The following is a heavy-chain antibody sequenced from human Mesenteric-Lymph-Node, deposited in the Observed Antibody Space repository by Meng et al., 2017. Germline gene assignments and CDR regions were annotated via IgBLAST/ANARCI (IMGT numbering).Heavy chain of an antibody. Sequence: GESLKISCAASGFTFSSYSMNWVRQAPGKGLEWVSSISSSSSYIYYADSVKGRFTISRDNSKNTLYLQMNSLRAEDTAVYYCAKVVVVAATGSMYYFDYWGQGTLVTVSS. CDR1: GFTFSSYS. CDR3: AKVVVVAATGSMYYFDY. J-gene: IGHJ4*02. CDR2: ISSSSSYI. D-gene: IGHD2-15*01. V-gene: IGHV3-21*04.